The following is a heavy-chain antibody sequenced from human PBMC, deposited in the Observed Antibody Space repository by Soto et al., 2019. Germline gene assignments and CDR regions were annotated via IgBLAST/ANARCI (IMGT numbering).Heavy chain of an antibody. D-gene: IGHD4-17*01. CDR2: IIPMFNTT. J-gene: IGHJ6*02. V-gene: IGHV1-69*12. Sequence: QVQLVQSGAEVKKPGSSVKVSCKTSGGTFSSYAITWVRQAPGQGLEWMGGIIPMFNTTNYAQKFQGRVTITADESTSTAYMEMSSLRSEDTAVYYCASGLGASHYYYAMDVWGQGTTVTVSS. CDR1: GGTFSSYA. CDR3: ASGLGASHYYYAMDV.